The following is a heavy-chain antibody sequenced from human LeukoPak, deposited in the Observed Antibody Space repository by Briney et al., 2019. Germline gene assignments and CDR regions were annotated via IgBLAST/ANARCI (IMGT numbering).Heavy chain of an antibody. CDR3: ARVDLRAAYFDY. J-gene: IGHJ4*02. V-gene: IGHV4-4*07. CDR1: GGSISSYY. CDR2: IYTSGST. Sequence: SETLSLTCAVSGGSISSYYWSWIRQPAGKGLEWIGRIYTSGSTGYNPSLKSRVTMSVDTSKNQFSLKLSSVTAADTAVYYCARVDLRAAYFDYWGQGTLVTVSS. D-gene: IGHD2-15*01.